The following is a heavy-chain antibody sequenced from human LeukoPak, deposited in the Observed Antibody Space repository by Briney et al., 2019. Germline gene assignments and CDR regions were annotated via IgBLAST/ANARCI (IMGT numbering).Heavy chain of an antibody. Sequence: GASVKVSCKASGYTFTGYYMHWVRQAPGQGLEWMGWINPNSGGTNYAQRFQGRVTMTRDMSTSTVYMELSSLRSEDTAVYYCARDREVSCSGGSCFLRYYYYMDVWGKGTTVTVSS. D-gene: IGHD2-15*01. V-gene: IGHV1-2*02. CDR3: ARDREVSCSGGSCFLRYYYYMDV. CDR1: GYTFTGYY. CDR2: INPNSGGT. J-gene: IGHJ6*03.